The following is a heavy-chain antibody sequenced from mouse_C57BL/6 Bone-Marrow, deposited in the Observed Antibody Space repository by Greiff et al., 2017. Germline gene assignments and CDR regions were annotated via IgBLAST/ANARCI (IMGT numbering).Heavy chain of an antibody. CDR1: GYTFTDYY. CDR3: AWDYYYGSSYTFAY. V-gene: IGHV1-26*01. CDR2: INPNNGGT. Sequence: VQLQQSGPELVKPGASVKISCKASGYTFTDYYMNWVKQSHGKSLEWIGDINPNNGGTSYNQKFKGKATLTVDTSSSTAYMELRSLTSADSAVDSCAWDYYYGSSYTFAYWGQGTLVTVSA. D-gene: IGHD1-1*01. J-gene: IGHJ3*01.